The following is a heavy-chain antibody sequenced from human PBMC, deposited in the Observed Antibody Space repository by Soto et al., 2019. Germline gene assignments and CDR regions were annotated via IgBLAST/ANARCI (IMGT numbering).Heavy chain of an antibody. CDR1: GFTVSTNY. Sequence: EVQLVETGGGLIQPGGSLRLSCAASGFTVSTNYMSWVRQSPGKGLEWVSVIYTGGSTYYADSVKGRFTISRDNAKNSLYLQMNSLRAEDTAVYYCARQDTGYSSSWYGGLLDYWGQGTLVTVSS. D-gene: IGHD6-13*01. V-gene: IGHV3-53*02. J-gene: IGHJ4*02. CDR3: ARQDTGYSSSWYGGLLDY. CDR2: IYTGGST.